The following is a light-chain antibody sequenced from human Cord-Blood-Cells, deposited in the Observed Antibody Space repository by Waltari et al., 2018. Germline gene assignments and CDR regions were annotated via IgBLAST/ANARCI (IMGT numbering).Light chain of an antibody. Sequence: IKIKKSPYTMTVTVRKRVKITCQASQDISNYLNWYQQKPGKAPKLLIYDASNLETGVPSRFSGSGSGTDFTFTISSLQPEDIATYYCQQYDNLPLTFGGGTKVEIK. CDR1: QDISNY. V-gene: IGKV1-33*01. J-gene: IGKJ4*01. CDR3: QQYDNLPLT. CDR2: DAS.